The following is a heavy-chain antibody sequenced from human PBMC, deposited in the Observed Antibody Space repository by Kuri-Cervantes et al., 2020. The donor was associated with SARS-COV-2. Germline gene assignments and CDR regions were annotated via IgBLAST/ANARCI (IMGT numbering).Heavy chain of an antibody. D-gene: IGHD5-18*01. J-gene: IGHJ4*02. CDR2: ISGSGGST. CDR1: GFTFSSYA. Sequence: GESLKISCAASGFTFSSYAMSWVRQAPGKGLEWVSAISGSGGSTYYADSVKGRFTISRDNSKNTLYLQMNSLRAEDTAVCYCANNLEGYSYGPFDHWGQGTLVTVSS. CDR3: ANNLEGYSYGPFDH. V-gene: IGHV3-23*01.